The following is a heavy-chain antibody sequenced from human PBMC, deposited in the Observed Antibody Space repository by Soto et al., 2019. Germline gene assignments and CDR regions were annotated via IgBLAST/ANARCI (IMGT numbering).Heavy chain of an antibody. CDR3: ARDKFYYDSSGYPAAFDI. CDR1: GFTFSSYG. V-gene: IGHV3-33*01. D-gene: IGHD3-22*01. Sequence: GGSLRLSCAASGFTFSSYGMHWVRQAPGKGLEWVAVIWYDGSNKYYADSVKGRFTISRDNSKNTLYLQMNSLRAEDTAVYYCARDKFYYDSSGYPAAFDIWGQGTMVTVSS. CDR2: IWYDGSNK. J-gene: IGHJ3*02.